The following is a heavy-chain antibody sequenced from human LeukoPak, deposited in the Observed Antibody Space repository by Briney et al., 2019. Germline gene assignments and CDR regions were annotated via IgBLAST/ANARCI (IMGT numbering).Heavy chain of an antibody. CDR3: AYSGYSFGVGAFDI. CDR1: GYTFTSYG. D-gene: IGHD3-22*01. Sequence: ASVKVSCKASGYTFTSYGISWVRQAPGQGLEWMGWITAYSGRTNYAQKFQGRVTMTRDTSISTAYMELSRLRSDDTAVYYCAYSGYSFGVGAFDIWGQGTMVTVSS. CDR2: ITAYSGRT. V-gene: IGHV1-2*02. J-gene: IGHJ3*02.